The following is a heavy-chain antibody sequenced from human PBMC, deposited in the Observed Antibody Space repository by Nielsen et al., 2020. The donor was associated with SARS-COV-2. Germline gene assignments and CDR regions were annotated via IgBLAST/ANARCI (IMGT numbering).Heavy chain of an antibody. CDR1: GFTFDDYA. D-gene: IGHD4-17*01. J-gene: IGHJ4*02. CDR3: AKDGGEYEGYYFDY. V-gene: IGHV3-9*01. Sequence: GGSLRLSCAASGFTFDDYAMHWVRQAPGKGLEWVSGISWISGSIGYADSVKGRFTISRDNAKNSLYLQMNSLRAEDTALYYCAKDGGEYEGYYFDYWGQGTLVTVSS. CDR2: ISWISGSI.